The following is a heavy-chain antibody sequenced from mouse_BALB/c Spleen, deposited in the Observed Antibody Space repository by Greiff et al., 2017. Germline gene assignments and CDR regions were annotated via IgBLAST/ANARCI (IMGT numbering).Heavy chain of an antibody. CDR1: GYTFTSYY. Sequence: QVQLQQSGAELVKPGASVKLSCKASGYTFTSYYMYWVKQRPGQGLEWIGEINPSNGGTNFNEKFKSKATLTVDKSSSTAYMPLSSLTSEDSAVYYCTRGWLLRGFAYWGQGTLGTVSA. J-gene: IGHJ3*01. D-gene: IGHD2-3*01. V-gene: IGHV1S81*02. CDR3: TRGWLLRGFAY. CDR2: INPSNGGT.